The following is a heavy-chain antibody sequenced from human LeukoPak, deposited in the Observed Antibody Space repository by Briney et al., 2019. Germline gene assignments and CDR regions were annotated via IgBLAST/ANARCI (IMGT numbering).Heavy chain of an antibody. CDR1: GGSISSYY. CDR2: LSKSGNT. D-gene: IGHD3-9*01. V-gene: IGHV4-59*01. CDR3: ARARYVNSFYAFDI. Sequence: SEALSLTCTVSGGSISSYYWSWIRPPPGKGLEWIGYLSKSGNTNYSPSLKSRVTIFGDTSKNQFFLKLSSVTAADTAVYYCARARYVNSFYAFDIWGQGTLVTVPS. J-gene: IGHJ3*02.